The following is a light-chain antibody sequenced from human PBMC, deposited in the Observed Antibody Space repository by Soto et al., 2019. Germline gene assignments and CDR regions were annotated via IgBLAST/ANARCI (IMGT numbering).Light chain of an antibody. CDR1: QSISTY. CDR3: QQSYSIPRT. J-gene: IGKJ1*01. Sequence: IQMTQSPSSLSASVGDRVTITCRASQSISTYLNWYQQRPGTAPKLLIYAAYNLQSGVPSRFIGRGSGTDFTLTISSLQPDDFATYFCQQSYSIPRTFGHGTKVDIK. CDR2: AAY. V-gene: IGKV1-39*01.